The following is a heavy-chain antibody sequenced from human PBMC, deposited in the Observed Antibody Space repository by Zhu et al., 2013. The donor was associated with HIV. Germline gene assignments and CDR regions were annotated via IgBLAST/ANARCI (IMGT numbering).Heavy chain of an antibody. Sequence: QVQLVQSGAEVKKPGSSVKVSCKASGGTFSSYAISWVRQAPGQGLEWMGGIIPIFGTANYAQKFQGRVTITADESTSTAYMELSSLRSEDTAVYYCARDPPHYCSGGSCYRPNYYYYGMDVWGQGP. J-gene: IGHJ6*02. D-gene: IGHD2-15*01. CDR3: ARDPPHYCSGGSCYRPNYYYYGMDV. CDR2: IIPIFGTA. CDR1: GGTFSSYA. V-gene: IGHV1-69*01.